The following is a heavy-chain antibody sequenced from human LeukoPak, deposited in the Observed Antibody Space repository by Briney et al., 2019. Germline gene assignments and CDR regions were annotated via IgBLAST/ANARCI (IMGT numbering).Heavy chain of an antibody. J-gene: IGHJ4*02. D-gene: IGHD2-8*01. CDR3: ARSSAPFYCSSGVCSSFDY. CDR2: IYPGDSNA. Sequence: GESLQISCKGSGYTFSTYWIAWVRQMPGEGLEWMGIIYPGDSNARYSPSFQGQVTISADKSISTAYLQWSSLKASDTAMYYCARSSAPFYCSSGVCSSFDYWGQGTLVTVSS. CDR1: GYTFSTYW. V-gene: IGHV5-51*01.